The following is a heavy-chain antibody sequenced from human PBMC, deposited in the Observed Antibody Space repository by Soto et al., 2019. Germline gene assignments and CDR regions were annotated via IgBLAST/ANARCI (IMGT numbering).Heavy chain of an antibody. CDR2: INAGNSNT. D-gene: IGHD2-21*02. J-gene: IGHJ4*02. V-gene: IGHV1-3*01. CDR1: GYTFTSYA. CDR3: ARIIGVVTVLAY. Sequence: ASVKVSCKASGYTFTSYAMHWVRQAPGQRLEWMGWINAGNSNTKYSQKFKSRVTITRDTSASKAYMELSSLRFEFTVVYYGARIIGVVTVLAYWGQGTLV.